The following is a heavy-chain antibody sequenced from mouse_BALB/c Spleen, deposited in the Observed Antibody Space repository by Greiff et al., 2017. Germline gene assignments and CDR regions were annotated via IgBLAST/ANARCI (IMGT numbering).Heavy chain of an antibody. CDR2: ISYDGSN. D-gene: IGHD2-4*01. Sequence: DVKLQESGPGLVKPSQSLSLTCSVTGYSITSGYYWNWIRQFPGNKLEWMGYISYDGSNNYNPSLKNRISITRDTSKNQFFLKLNSVTTEDTATYYCARGIYYDYGFDYWGQGTTLTVSS. J-gene: IGHJ2*01. V-gene: IGHV3-6*02. CDR1: GYSITSGYY. CDR3: ARGIYYDYGFDY.